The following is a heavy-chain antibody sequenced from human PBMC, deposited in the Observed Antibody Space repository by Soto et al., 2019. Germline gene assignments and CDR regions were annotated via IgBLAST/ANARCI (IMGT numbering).Heavy chain of an antibody. Sequence: QVQLVQSGAEVKKPGSSMKVSCKASGGTFSSYAISWVRQAPGQGLEWMGGIIPIFGTANYAQKFQGRVTITADESTSTAYMELSSLRSEDTAVYYCARGSYYDISYYYYGMDVWGQGTTVTVSS. CDR2: IIPIFGTA. V-gene: IGHV1-69*01. CDR1: GGTFSSYA. J-gene: IGHJ6*02. D-gene: IGHD3-9*01. CDR3: ARGSYYDISYYYYGMDV.